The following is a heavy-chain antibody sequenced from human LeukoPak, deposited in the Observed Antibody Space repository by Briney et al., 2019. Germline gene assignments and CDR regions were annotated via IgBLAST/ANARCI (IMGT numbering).Heavy chain of an antibody. V-gene: IGHV4-31*03. J-gene: IGHJ4*02. CDR1: GGSISSGGYY. CDR3: ARQGSLWWPEYYFDY. Sequence: SETLSLTCTVSGGSISSGGYYWSWIRQHPGKGLEWIGYIYYSGSTYYNPSLKSRVTISVDTSKNQFSLKLSSVTAADTAVYYCARQGSLWWPEYYFDYWGQGTLVTVSS. CDR2: IYYSGST. D-gene: IGHD2-21*01.